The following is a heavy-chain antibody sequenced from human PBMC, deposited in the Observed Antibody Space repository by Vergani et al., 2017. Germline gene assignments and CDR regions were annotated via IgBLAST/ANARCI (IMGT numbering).Heavy chain of an antibody. CDR1: GFTFSSYS. D-gene: IGHD6-13*01. Sequence: EVQLVESGGGLVKPGGSLRLSCAASGFTFSSYSMNWVRQAPGKGLEWVSSISSSSSYIYYADSVKGRFTISRDNAKNSLYLQMNSLRAEDTAVYYCAKDRIKGSSWYGYYYYYGMDVWGQGTTVTVSS. CDR2: ISSSSSYI. CDR3: AKDRIKGSSWYGYYYYYGMDV. J-gene: IGHJ6*02. V-gene: IGHV3-21*04.